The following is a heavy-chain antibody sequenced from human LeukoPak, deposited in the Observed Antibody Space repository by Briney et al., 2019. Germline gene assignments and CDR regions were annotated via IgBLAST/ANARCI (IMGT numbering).Heavy chain of an antibody. CDR1: GFTFSSYG. J-gene: IGHJ6*02. D-gene: IGHD2-15*01. CDR3: AKEGPRSDIVVVVAAVYGMDV. V-gene: IGHV3-30*18. Sequence: GRSLRLSCAASGFTFSSYGMHWVRQAPDKGLEWVAVISYDGSNKYYADSVKGRFTISRDNSKNTLYLQMNSLRAEDTAVYYCAKEGPRSDIVVVVAAVYGMDVWGQGTTVTVSS. CDR2: ISYDGSNK.